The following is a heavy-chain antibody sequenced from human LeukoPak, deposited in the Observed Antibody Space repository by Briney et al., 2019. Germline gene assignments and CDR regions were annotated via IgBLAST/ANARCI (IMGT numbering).Heavy chain of an antibody. CDR1: GFTVSSSY. CDR2: ISSAGTT. CDR3: ARDLEAANTYYFDY. V-gene: IGHV3-66*01. Sequence: PGGSLRLSCAASGFTVSSSYMSWVRQAPGKGLEWVSIISSAGTTYCADSVKGRFTISRDNSKNTVYLQVNSLRDEDTAVYSCARDLEAANTYYFDYWGQGTMVTVSS. J-gene: IGHJ4*02. D-gene: IGHD6-13*01.